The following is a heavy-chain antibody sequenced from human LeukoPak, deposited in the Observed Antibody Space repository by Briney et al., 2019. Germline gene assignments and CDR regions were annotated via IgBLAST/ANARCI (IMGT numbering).Heavy chain of an antibody. CDR1: GGSISSSSYY. J-gene: IGHJ4*02. CDR2: IYYSGST. CDR3: ARHSGSYLPDY. Sequence: SETLSLTCTVSGGSISSSSYYWGWIRQPPGKGLEWIGSIYYSGSTYYNPSLKSRVTISVDTSKNQFSLKLSSVTAADAAVYYCARHSGSYLPDYWGQGTLVTVSS. D-gene: IGHD1-26*01. V-gene: IGHV4-39*01.